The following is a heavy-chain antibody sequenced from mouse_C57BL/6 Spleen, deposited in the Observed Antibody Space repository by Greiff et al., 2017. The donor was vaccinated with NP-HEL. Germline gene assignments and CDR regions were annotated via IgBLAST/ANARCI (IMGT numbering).Heavy chain of an antibody. CDR1: GYAFSSSW. CDR2: IYPGDGDT. V-gene: IGHV1-82*01. D-gene: IGHD2-5*01. J-gene: IGHJ2*01. Sequence: QVQLKQSGPELVKPGASVKISCKASGYAFSSSWMNWVKQRPGKGLEWIGRIYPGDGDTNYNGKFKGKATLTADKSSSTAYMQLSSLTSEDSAVYFCARIGSNYGFDYWGQGTTLTVSS. CDR3: ARIGSNYGFDY.